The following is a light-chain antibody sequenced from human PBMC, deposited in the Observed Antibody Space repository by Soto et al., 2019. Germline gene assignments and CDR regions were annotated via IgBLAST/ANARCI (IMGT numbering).Light chain of an antibody. CDR3: QQRSNWAT. V-gene: IGKV1-27*01. Sequence: DIQMTQSPSSLSASVGXXVXXTCRAXXGISNYLAWYQQKXXXVXXXXIYAASTLQSGVPSRFSGSGSGTDLTLIISSLQPEDFATYYCQQRSNWATFGPGTKVDIK. J-gene: IGKJ3*01. CDR1: XGISNY. CDR2: AAS.